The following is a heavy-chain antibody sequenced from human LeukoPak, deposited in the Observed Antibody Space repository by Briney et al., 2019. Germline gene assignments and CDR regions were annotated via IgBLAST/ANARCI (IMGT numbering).Heavy chain of an antibody. CDR1: GGTFSSYT. CDR3: ARGAPPYYDIPRGMDV. J-gene: IGHJ6*02. D-gene: IGHD3-9*01. V-gene: IGHV1-69*02. Sequence: ASVKVSCKASGGTFSSYTISRVRQAPGQGLKWMGRIIPIFGIANYAQKFQGRVTITADKSTSTAYMELSSLRSEDTAVYYCARGAPPYYDIPRGMDVWGQGTTVTVSS. CDR2: IIPIFGIA.